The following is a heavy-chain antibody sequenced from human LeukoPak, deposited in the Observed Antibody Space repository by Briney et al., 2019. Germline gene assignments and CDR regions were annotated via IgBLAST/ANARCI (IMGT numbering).Heavy chain of an antibody. CDR3: ARAVSVRRYDFWCGYRTDPYYFDY. CDR1: GGTFSSYA. J-gene: IGHJ4*02. CDR2: IIPILGIA. D-gene: IGHD3-3*01. Sequence: SVKVSCKASGGTFSSYAISWVRQAPGQGLEWMGRIIPILGIANYAQKFQGRVTITADKSTSTAYMELSSLRSEDTAVYYCARAVSVRRYDFWCGYRTDPYYFDYWGQGTLVTVSS. V-gene: IGHV1-69*04.